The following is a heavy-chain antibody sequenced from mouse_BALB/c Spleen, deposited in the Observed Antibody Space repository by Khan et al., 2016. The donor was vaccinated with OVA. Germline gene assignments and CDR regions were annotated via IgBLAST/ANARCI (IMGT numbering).Heavy chain of an antibody. J-gene: IGHJ3*01. Sequence: QVQLQQPGAELVRPGASVKLSCEASGYTFTSYWMNWVKQSPEQGLEWIGSIDPYDSETHYNQNFKDKAILTVDKSSSTAYMQLSSLTSEDSAVYYCERNPFAYWGQGTLVTVSA. CDR1: GYTFTSYW. CDR3: ERNPFAY. V-gene: IGHV1-52*01. CDR2: IDPYDSET.